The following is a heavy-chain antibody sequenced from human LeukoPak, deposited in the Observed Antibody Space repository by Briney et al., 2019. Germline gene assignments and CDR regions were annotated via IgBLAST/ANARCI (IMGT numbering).Heavy chain of an antibody. CDR3: ARVLGSWYYFDY. CDR1: GGSISSSSYY. J-gene: IGHJ4*02. D-gene: IGHD6-13*01. V-gene: IGHV4-39*01. CDR2: IYYSGST. Sequence: SETLSLTCTVSGGSISSSSYYWGWIRQPPGKGLEWIGSIYYSGSTYYNPSLKSRVTISVDTSKNQFSLKLSSVTAADTAVYYCARVLGSWYYFDYWGQGTLVTVSS.